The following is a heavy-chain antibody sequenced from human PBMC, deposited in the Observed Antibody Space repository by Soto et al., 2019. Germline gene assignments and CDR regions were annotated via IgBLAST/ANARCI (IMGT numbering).Heavy chain of an antibody. CDR1: GFTFSSYA. V-gene: IGHV3-23*01. D-gene: IGHD5-18*01. CDR3: AKDLAGYSYGYHYYYGMDV. J-gene: IGHJ6*02. CDR2: ISGSGGST. Sequence: EVQLLESGGGLVQPGGSLRLSCGASGFTFSSYAMSWVRQAPGKGLEWVSAISGSGGSTYYADSVKGRFTISRDNSKNTLYLQMNSLRAEDTAVYYCAKDLAGYSYGYHYYYGMDVWGQGTTVTVSS.